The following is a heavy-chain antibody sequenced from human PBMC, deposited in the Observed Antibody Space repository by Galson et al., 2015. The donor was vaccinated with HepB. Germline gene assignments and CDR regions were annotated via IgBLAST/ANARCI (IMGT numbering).Heavy chain of an antibody. CDR3: ARDRYYGDSIGGFGL. V-gene: IGHV3-33*08. CDR2: IWNDKNDK. D-gene: IGHD4-17*01. J-gene: IGHJ2*01. CDR1: GFTFSRNS. Sequence: SLRLSCAASGFTFSRNSMHWVRQAPGKGLEWVALIWNDKNDKYYADSVKGRFTLSRDNSKNTLFLQMNSLRAEDTAVYYCARDRYYGDSIGGFGLWGRGTLVTVSS.